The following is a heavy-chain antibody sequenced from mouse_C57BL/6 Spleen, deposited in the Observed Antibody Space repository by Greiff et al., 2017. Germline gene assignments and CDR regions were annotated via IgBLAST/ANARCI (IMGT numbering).Heavy chain of an antibody. CDR1: GFTFSSYA. J-gene: IGHJ4*01. V-gene: IGHV5-9-1*02. Sequence: EVMLVESGEGLVKPGGSLKLSCAASGFTFSSYAMSWVRQTPEKRLEWVAYISSGGDYIYYADTVKGRFTISRDNARNTLYLQMSSLKSEDTAMYYCTITVVAPYYAMDYWGQGTSVTVSS. CDR2: ISSGGDYI. D-gene: IGHD1-1*01. CDR3: TITVVAPYYAMDY.